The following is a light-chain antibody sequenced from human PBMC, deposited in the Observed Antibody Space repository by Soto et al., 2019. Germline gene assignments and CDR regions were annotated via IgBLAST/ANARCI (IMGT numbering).Light chain of an antibody. CDR2: EVT. J-gene: IGLJ1*01. Sequence: QSVLTQPASVSGSPGQSITISCTGTSSDVGGYNYVSWYQQHPGKAPKLVIYEVTKRPSGVPDRVSASKSGNTVFLTVSGLRAEDEADYYCSLYAGSNNFVFGSGTKVTVL. CDR3: SLYAGSNNFV. V-gene: IGLV2-8*01. CDR1: SSDVGGYNY.